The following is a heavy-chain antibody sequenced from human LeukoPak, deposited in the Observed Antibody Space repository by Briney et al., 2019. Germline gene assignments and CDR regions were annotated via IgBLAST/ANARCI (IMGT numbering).Heavy chain of an antibody. CDR3: ARDRLPGTVTVLY. Sequence: GGSLRPSCAASGFTFSSYAMHWVRQAPGKGLEWVAVISYDGSNKYYADCVKGRFTISRDNAKNSLYLQMNSLRAEDTAVYYCARDRLPGTVTVLYWGQGTLVTVSS. CDR2: ISYDGSNK. CDR1: GFTFSSYA. J-gene: IGHJ4*02. D-gene: IGHD4-17*01. V-gene: IGHV3-30*04.